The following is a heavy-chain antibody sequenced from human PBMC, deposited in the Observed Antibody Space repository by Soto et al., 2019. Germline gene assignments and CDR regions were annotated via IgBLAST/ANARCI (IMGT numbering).Heavy chain of an antibody. CDR3: ASLNWNYLCYYYRMDV. J-gene: IGHJ6*02. V-gene: IGHV1-8*01. D-gene: IGHD1-7*01. Sequence: QVQLVQSGAEVKKPGASVKVSCKASGYTFTSYDINWVRQATGQGLEWMGWMNPNSGNTGYAQKFQGRVTMTRNTSISTAYMELSSLRSEETAVYYCASLNWNYLCYYYRMDVWGQGNTVTVSS. CDR1: GYTFTSYD. CDR2: MNPNSGNT.